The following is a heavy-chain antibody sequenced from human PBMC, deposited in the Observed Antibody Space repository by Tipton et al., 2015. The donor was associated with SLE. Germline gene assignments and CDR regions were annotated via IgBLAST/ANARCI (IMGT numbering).Heavy chain of an antibody. CDR1: GGSISSYY. J-gene: IGHJ4*02. V-gene: IGHV4-4*07. D-gene: IGHD6-19*01. CDR3: ARAGYSSGWYGDYFVY. CDR2: IYTGGYT. Sequence: TLSLTCTVSGGSISSYYWAWIRQPAGKGLEWIGRIYTGGYTKYNPSFENRVTVDASKDQFSLKLRSVTAADTAIYYCARAGYSSGWYGDYFVYCGQGTLVTVSS.